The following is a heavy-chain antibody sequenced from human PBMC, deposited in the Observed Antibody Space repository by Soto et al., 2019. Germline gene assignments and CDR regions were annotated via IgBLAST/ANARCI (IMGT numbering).Heavy chain of an antibody. CDR2: IYYSGST. J-gene: IGHJ4*02. CDR3: ARASNYYDSSGYSYSFDY. V-gene: IGHV4-31*03. Sequence: SETLSLTCTVSGGSISSGGYYWSWIRQHPGKGLEWIGYIYYSGSTYYNPSLKSRVTISVDRSKNQFSLKLSSVTAADTAVYYCARASNYYDSSGYSYSFDYWGQGTLVTVSS. D-gene: IGHD3-22*01. CDR1: GGSISSGGYY.